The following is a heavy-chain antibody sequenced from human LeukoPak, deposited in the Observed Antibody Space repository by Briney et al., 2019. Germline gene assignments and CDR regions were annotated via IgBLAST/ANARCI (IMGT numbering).Heavy chain of an antibody. Sequence: GGSLRLSCAASGLTFSSYSMNWVRQAPGKGLEWVSYISSSSSTIYYADSVKGRFTISRDNAKNSLYLQMNSLRAEDTAVYYCERGRYYMDVWGKGTTVTVSS. CDR3: ERGRYYMDV. J-gene: IGHJ6*03. CDR1: GLTFSSYS. V-gene: IGHV3-48*01. CDR2: ISSSSSTI.